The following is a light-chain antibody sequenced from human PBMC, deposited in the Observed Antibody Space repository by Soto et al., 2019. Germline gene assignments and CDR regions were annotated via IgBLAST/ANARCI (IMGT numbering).Light chain of an antibody. CDR3: AAWDDSLSCWV. V-gene: IGLV1-44*01. CDR1: GSNIGSNT. CDR2: SSN. J-gene: IGLJ3*02. Sequence: QSVLTQPPSASGTPGQRVTISCSGRGSNIGSNTVNWYQQLPGTAPKLLIFSSNQRPSGVPDRFSGSKSGTSASLAISGLQSEDEADYYCAAWDDSLSCWVFGGGTKVTVL.